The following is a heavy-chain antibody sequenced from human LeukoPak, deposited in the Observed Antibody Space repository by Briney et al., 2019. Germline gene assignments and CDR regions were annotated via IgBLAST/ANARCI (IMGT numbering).Heavy chain of an antibody. CDR2: INPSGGST. J-gene: IGHJ1*01. CDR3: ARGGNEVVADAEYFQH. Sequence: GASVKVPCKASGYTFSSYYMHWVRQAPGQGLEWMGIINPSGGSTNYAQKLQGRVTMTRDMSTSTVYMELSSLRSDDTAVYYCARGGNEVVADAEYFQHWGQGTLVTVSS. D-gene: IGHD3-22*01. CDR1: GYTFSSYY. V-gene: IGHV1-46*04.